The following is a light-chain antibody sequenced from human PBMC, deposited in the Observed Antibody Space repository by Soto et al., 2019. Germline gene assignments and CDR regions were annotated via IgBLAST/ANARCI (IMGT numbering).Light chain of an antibody. CDR3: QQGFSTPWT. J-gene: IGKJ1*01. V-gene: IGKV1-39*01. CDR2: AAS. CDR1: QTISRF. Sequence: DIQLTQSPASLSALVGDRVNITCRASQTISRFLNWYQLKTEKAPRLLIYAASTLQSGVPSRFSGSGSETEFTLTISSLQPEDFATYSCQQGFSTPWTFGQGTKVEIK.